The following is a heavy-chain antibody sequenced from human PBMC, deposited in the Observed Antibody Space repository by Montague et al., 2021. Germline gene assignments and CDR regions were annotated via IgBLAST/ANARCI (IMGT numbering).Heavy chain of an antibody. J-gene: IGHJ5*02. D-gene: IGHD5-24*01. CDR2: RYHRSKRNN. Sequence: CAISGDSVASNEARWNWNRQTPERGCEWQGRRYHRSKRNNEYAISVKSRITVNPDTSKNQFSLLLNSVTPEDTAVYYCARGWQKRFDPWGQGTLVTVSS. CDR1: GDSVASNEAR. CDR3: ARGWQKRFDP. V-gene: IGHV6-1*01.